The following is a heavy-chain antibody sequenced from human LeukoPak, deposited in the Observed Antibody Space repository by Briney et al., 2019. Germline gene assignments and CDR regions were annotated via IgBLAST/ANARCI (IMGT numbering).Heavy chain of an antibody. CDR2: FDPEDGET. V-gene: IGHV1-24*01. Sequence: GASVKVSCKVSGYTLTELSMHWVRQAPGKGLEWMGGFDPEDGETIYAQKFQGRVTMTEDTSTDTAYMELSSLRSEDTAVYYCATANNWNDPPHFDYWGQGTLVTVSS. CDR1: GYTLTELS. D-gene: IGHD1-1*01. J-gene: IGHJ4*02. CDR3: ATANNWNDPPHFDY.